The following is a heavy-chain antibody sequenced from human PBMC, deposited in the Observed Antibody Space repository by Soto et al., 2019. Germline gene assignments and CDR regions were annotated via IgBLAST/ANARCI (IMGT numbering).Heavy chain of an antibody. CDR2: FIAMLGTP. CDR1: GGTFGSHG. CDR3: ARGAMANFDF. V-gene: IGHV1-69*13. Sequence: ASVKVSCKASGGTFGSHGIAWVRQAPGQGLEWMGGFIAMLGTPTYAKKVQGRATITADESLTSSYLELRSLRSEDTAVYFCARGAMANFDFWGQGTVVTVSS. D-gene: IGHD5-18*01. J-gene: IGHJ4*02.